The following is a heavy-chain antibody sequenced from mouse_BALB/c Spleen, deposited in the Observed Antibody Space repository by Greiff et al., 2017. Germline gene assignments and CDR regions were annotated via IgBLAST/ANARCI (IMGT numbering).Heavy chain of an antibody. Sequence: VQLKESGPSLVKPSQTLSLTCSVTGDSITSGYWNWIRKFPGNKLEYMGYISYSGSTYYNPSLKSRISITRDTSKNQYYLQLNSVTTEDTATYYCAREVRGGYWYFDVWGAGTTVTVSS. CDR2: ISYSGST. D-gene: IGHD2-14*01. CDR1: GDSITSGY. J-gene: IGHJ1*01. CDR3: AREVRGGYWYFDV. V-gene: IGHV3-8*02.